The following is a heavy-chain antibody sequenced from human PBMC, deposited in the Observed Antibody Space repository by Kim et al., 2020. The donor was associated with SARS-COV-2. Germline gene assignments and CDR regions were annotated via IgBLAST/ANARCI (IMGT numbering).Heavy chain of an antibody. V-gene: IGHV3-9*01. D-gene: IGHD6-19*01. Sequence: GGSLRLSCAASGFTFDDYAMHWVRQAPGKGLEWVSRISWNSGSTDYGDSVKGRFTISRDNANNPLYLQMNSLRPEDTAVYYCAKAVAGPFYGMDVWGQGTTVTVSS. CDR3: AKAVAGPFYGMDV. J-gene: IGHJ6*02. CDR1: GFTFDDYA. CDR2: ISWNSGST.